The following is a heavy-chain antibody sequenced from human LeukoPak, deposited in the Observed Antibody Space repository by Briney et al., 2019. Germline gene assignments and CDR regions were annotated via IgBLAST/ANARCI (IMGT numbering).Heavy chain of an antibody. CDR1: GFTFSSYG. Sequence: PGGSLRLSCVASGFTFSSYGMHWVRQAPGKGLEWVAFIRYDGTNKYYADSVKGRFTISRDNSKNTLSLQMSSLRPEDTAVHYCAKISIHDSSPYIDSWGQGTLVTVSS. CDR3: AKISIHDSSPYIDS. J-gene: IGHJ4*02. V-gene: IGHV3-30*02. CDR2: IRYDGTNK. D-gene: IGHD3-22*01.